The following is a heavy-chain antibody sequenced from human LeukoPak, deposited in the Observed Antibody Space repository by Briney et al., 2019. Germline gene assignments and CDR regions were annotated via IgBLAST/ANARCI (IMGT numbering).Heavy chain of an antibody. CDR1: GGTFSSYA. CDR2: IIPILGIA. CDR3: AGPPSASGSHTLRPYHSYTMDV. J-gene: IGHJ6*02. D-gene: IGHD3-10*01. Sequence: SSVKVSCKASGGTFSSYAISWVRQAPGRGLDWMARIIPILGIANYAQKFQGRLTITADNSTSTAYMELSSLRSEDTAVYYCAGPPSASGSHTLRPYHSYTMDVWGQGTTVTVSS. V-gene: IGHV1-69*04.